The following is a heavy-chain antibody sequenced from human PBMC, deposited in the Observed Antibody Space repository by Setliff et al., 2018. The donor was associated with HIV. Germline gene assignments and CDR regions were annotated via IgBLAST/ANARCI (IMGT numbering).Heavy chain of an antibody. CDR1: GLTFSSYS. Sequence: QPGGSLRLSCAASGLTFSSYSMNWVRQAPGKGLEWVSYISSSSSTIYYADSVKGRFTISRDNAKNSLYLQMNSLRAEDTAVYYCARNVETDYWGQGTLVTVSS. D-gene: IGHD1-1*01. CDR2: ISSSSSTI. V-gene: IGHV3-48*01. CDR3: ARNVETDY. J-gene: IGHJ4*02.